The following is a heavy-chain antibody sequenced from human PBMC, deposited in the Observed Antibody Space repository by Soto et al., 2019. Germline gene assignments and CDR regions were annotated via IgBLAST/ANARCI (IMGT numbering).Heavy chain of an antibody. V-gene: IGHV4-31*03. CDR2: IYYIRST. J-gene: IGHJ5*02. Sequence: QVQLQESGPGLVKPSQTLSLTCTVSGGSISSGGYYWNWIRQHPGKGLEWIGYIYYIRSTYYNPSLKSRVTISLDTSQTPFSLTLSSVTAAATAVYYCARSVFPWGQGTLVTVSS. CDR3: ARSVFP. CDR1: GGSISSGGYY.